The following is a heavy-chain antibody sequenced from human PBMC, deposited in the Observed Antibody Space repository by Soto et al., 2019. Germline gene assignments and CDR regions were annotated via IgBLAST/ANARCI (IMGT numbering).Heavy chain of an antibody. V-gene: IGHV1-69*12. D-gene: IGHD6-13*01. CDR1: GGTFSSYA. Sequence: QVQLVQSGAEVKKPGSSVKVSCKASGGTFSSYAISWVRQAPGQGLEWMGGIIPIFGTANYAQKFQGIVTLNADESTSTAYLERSSLGSEDTAVYYCAGSKQQLVHDPPYNWFDPWGQGTLVTVSS. J-gene: IGHJ5*02. CDR2: IIPIFGTA. CDR3: AGSKQQLVHDPPYNWFDP.